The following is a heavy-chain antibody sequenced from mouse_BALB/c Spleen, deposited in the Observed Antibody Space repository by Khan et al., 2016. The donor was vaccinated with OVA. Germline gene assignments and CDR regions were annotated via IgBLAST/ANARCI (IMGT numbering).Heavy chain of an antibody. V-gene: IGHV3-2*02. Sequence: EVQLVESGPGLVKPSQSLSLTCTVTGYSITSGYAWNWIRQFPGNKLEWMGYISYSGVTSYTPSLKSRISITRDTSKNQFFLQLNSVTTEDTATDFCARGNYYGYYFDYWGQGTTLTVSS. CDR3: ARGNYYGYYFDY. J-gene: IGHJ2*01. CDR2: ISYSGVT. CDR1: GYSITSGYA. D-gene: IGHD1-1*01.